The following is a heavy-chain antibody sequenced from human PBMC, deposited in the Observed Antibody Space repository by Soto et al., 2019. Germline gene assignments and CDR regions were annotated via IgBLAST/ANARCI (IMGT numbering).Heavy chain of an antibody. V-gene: IGHV3-21*01. Sequence: GGSLRLSCVVSGFRFTTYALNWVRQAPGKGLEWVSSINMSWSYTSYADSVKGRFTISRDNAKNTLYLQMNSLRAEDTAVYYCARGRGYSYGINAFDIWGQGTMVTVSS. J-gene: IGHJ3*02. CDR1: GFRFTTYA. CDR3: ARGRGYSYGINAFDI. D-gene: IGHD5-18*01. CDR2: INMSWSYT.